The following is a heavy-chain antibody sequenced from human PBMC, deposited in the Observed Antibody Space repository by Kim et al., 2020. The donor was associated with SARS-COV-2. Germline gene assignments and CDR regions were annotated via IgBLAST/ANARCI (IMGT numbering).Heavy chain of an antibody. CDR2: IKYDGSET. J-gene: IGHJ4*02. CDR3: VRANVYDYDSVRPYYCYC. D-gene: IGHD3-10*01. CDR1: GFTSRSYW. V-gene: IGHV3-7*03. Sequence: GGSLRLSFAASGFTSRSYWMNWVRQAPGKGLEWVANIKYDGSETYYADSARGRFTISRDNAKKSLYLQMNSLRADDTAVYYCVRANVYDYDSVRPYYCYCWGQGILDTVSS.